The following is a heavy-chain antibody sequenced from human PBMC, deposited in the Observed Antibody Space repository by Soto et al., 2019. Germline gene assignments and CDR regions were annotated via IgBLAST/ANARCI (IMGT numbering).Heavy chain of an antibody. CDR3: ARHHAVAGIFPYYGLAV. CDR1: GGSISSSSYY. Sequence: SETLSLTCTVSGGSISSSSYYWGWIRQPPGKGLEWIGSIYYSGSTYYNPSLKSRVTISVDTSKNQFSLKLSSVTAADTAVYYCARHHAVAGIFPYYGLAVWGQGTTVTVSS. V-gene: IGHV4-39*01. J-gene: IGHJ6*02. D-gene: IGHD6-19*01. CDR2: IYYSGST.